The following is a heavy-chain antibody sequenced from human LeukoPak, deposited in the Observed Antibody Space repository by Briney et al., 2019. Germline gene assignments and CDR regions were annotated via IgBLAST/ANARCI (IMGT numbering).Heavy chain of an antibody. CDR3: ARRGKVSYTDY. CDR1: GGTFSSYA. Sequence: SVKVSCKASGGTFSSYAISWVRQAPGQGLEWMGRIIPILGIANYAQKLQGRVTMTTDTSTSTAYMELRSLRSDDTAVYYCARRGKVSYTDYWGQGTLITVSS. V-gene: IGHV1-69*04. D-gene: IGHD1-26*01. CDR2: IIPILGIA. J-gene: IGHJ4*02.